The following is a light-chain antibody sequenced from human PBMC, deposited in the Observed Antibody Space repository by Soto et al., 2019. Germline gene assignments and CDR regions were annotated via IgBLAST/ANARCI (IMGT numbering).Light chain of an antibody. CDR2: EVS. V-gene: IGKV3-11*01. Sequence: EIVLTQSPGTLSLSPGERATLSCRASQSVSVNSLAWYQQKGGQAPRLLIYEVSNRATGIPARSSGSGSGADFTLTISSLEPGDFALYYCQQHINWPRTFGGGTKVDIK. J-gene: IGKJ4*01. CDR3: QQHINWPRT. CDR1: QSVSVNS.